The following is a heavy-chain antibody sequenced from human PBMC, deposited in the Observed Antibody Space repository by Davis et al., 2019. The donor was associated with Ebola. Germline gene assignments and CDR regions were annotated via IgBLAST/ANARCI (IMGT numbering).Heavy chain of an antibody. J-gene: IGHJ6*02. CDR1: GYSFTNYW. CDR3: ARRVRSGDPGMDV. D-gene: IGHD6-19*01. CDR2: IYPDDSDT. V-gene: IGHV5-51*01. Sequence: GESLKISCKGSGYSFTNYWIGWVRQMPGKGLEWMGIIYPDDSDTRYSPSFQGQVTISADKSISTAYLQWNNLKASDTAMYFCARRVRSGDPGMDVWGQGTTVTVSS.